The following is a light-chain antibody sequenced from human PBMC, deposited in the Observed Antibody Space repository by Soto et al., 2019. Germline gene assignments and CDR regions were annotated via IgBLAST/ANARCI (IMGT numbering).Light chain of an antibody. V-gene: IGKV1-12*01. CDR3: QQDNRFART. CDR1: QSISSC. Sequence: DIQMTQSPSSVSASVGDKVTITCRASQSISSCLAWYQQNPGKAPKHLIYAASSLQSGVPSRFSGSGSGADFSLTISCLPPEDFASYYCQQDNRFARTFDLGAKVEIK. CDR2: AAS. J-gene: IGKJ1*01.